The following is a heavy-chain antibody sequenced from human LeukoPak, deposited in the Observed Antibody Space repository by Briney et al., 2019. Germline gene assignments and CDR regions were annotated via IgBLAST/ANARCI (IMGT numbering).Heavy chain of an antibody. CDR3: AKTYYDFWSGYLPHYDY. CDR2: ISGSGGST. CDR1: GFTFSSYA. Sequence: PGGSLRLSCAASGFTFSSYAMSWVRQAPGKGLEWVSAISGSGGSTYYADSVKGRFTISRDNSKNTLYLQMNSLRAEDTAVYYCAKTYYDFWSGYLPHYDYWGQGTLVTVSS. V-gene: IGHV3-23*01. J-gene: IGHJ4*02. D-gene: IGHD3-3*01.